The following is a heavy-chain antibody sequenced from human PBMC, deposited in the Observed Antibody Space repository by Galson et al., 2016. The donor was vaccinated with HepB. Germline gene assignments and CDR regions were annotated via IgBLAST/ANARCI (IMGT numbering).Heavy chain of an antibody. Sequence: SLRLSCAASGFIFSIYSMNWVRQAPGKGLEWVSSISSTSNYIYYADSVKGRFTISRDNAKNSLYLQMNSLRAEETAVYYCARDPPYLFHEVDYFDDWGQGTLVTVSS. CDR2: ISSTSNYI. V-gene: IGHV3-21*01. CDR1: GFIFSIYS. CDR3: ARDPPYLFHEVDYFDD. D-gene: IGHD2-15*01. J-gene: IGHJ4*02.